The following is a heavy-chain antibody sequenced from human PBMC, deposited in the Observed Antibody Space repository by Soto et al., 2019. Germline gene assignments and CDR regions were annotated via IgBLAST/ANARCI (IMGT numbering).Heavy chain of an antibody. CDR2: ISYDGSNK. J-gene: IGHJ4*02. V-gene: IGHV3-30-3*01. Sequence: GESLKISCAASGFTFSTYAMHWVRQAPGKGLEWVAVISYDGSNKYYADSVKGRFTISRDNSKNTLYLQMNSLRAEDTAVYYCARGGYYYDSSGYYYSFDYWGQGTLVTVSS. D-gene: IGHD3-22*01. CDR1: GFTFSTYA. CDR3: ARGGYYYDSSGYYYSFDY.